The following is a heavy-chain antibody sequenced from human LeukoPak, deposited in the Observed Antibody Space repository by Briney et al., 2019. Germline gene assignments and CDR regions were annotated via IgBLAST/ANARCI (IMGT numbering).Heavy chain of an antibody. V-gene: IGHV3-23*01. D-gene: IGHD6-19*01. CDR1: GCTFSSYA. CDR2: ITGSGGYT. J-gene: IGHJ5*02. CDR3: ATVGVAGEYYWFDP. Sequence: GGSLRLSCAASGCTFSSYAVSWVRQAPGKGLEWVSAITGSGGYTYNADSVKGRFTISRDNSQNTLYLQMNGLRAEDTAVYYCATVGVAGEYYWFDPWGQGTLVTVSS.